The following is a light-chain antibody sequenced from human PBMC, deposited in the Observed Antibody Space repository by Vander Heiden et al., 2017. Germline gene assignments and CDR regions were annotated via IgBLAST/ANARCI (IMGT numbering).Light chain of an antibody. Sequence: DIQMTQSPSTLSASVGDRVTITCRASQSISNWLAWYQQIPGKAPKLLIYKSSSLQSGVPSRFSGSDSGTEFTLTISSLQPDDFATYYCQQYHYYPYTFGQGTKLAIK. V-gene: IGKV1-5*03. CDR3: QQYHYYPYT. CDR2: KSS. J-gene: IGKJ2*01. CDR1: QSISNW.